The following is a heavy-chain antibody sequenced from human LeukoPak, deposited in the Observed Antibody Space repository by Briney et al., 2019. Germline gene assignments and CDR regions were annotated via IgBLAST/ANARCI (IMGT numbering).Heavy chain of an antibody. V-gene: IGHV3-9*01. Sequence: GRSLRLSCAASGFTFDDYAMHWVRQAPGKGLEWVSGISWNSGSIGYADSVKGRFTISRDNVKNSLYLQMNSLRAEDTALYYCAKDMGPCSGGSCYYGPSNAFDIWGQGTMVTVSS. D-gene: IGHD2-15*01. CDR2: ISWNSGSI. J-gene: IGHJ3*02. CDR3: AKDMGPCSGGSCYYGPSNAFDI. CDR1: GFTFDDYA.